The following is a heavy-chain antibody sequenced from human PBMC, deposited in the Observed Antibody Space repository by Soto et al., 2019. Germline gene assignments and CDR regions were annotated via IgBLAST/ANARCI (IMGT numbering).Heavy chain of an antibody. CDR2: ISAYNGNT. Sequence: QVHLEQSGVEVKKPGASVKVSCKASGYIFMSCGISWVRQAPGQGLEWMGWISAYNGNTKYPQNLQGRVTMTTDTSTSTVYMELRSLRSDDTAVYYCARDRGSGYDPWGQGTLVTVSS. CDR3: ARDRGSGYDP. D-gene: IGHD6-25*01. CDR1: GYIFMSCG. V-gene: IGHV1-18*01. J-gene: IGHJ5*02.